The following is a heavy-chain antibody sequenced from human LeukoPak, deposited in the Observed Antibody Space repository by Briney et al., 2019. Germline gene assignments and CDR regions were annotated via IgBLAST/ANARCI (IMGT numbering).Heavy chain of an antibody. Sequence: SETLSLTCTVSGGSISSSSYYWGWIRQPPGKGLEWIGSIYYSGSTNYNPSLKSRVTISVDTSKNQFSLKLSSVTAADTAVYYCARVYGGNPRGNFDYWGQGTLVTVSS. D-gene: IGHD4-23*01. J-gene: IGHJ4*02. V-gene: IGHV4-39*07. CDR1: GGSISSSSYY. CDR3: ARVYGGNPRGNFDY. CDR2: IYYSGST.